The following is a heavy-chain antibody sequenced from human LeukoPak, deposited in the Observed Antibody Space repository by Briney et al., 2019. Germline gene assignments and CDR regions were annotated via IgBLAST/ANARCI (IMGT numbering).Heavy chain of an antibody. Sequence: GVSLRLSCAASGFTFSSYSMNWVRQAPGKGLEWVSSISSSSSYIYYADSVKGRFTISRDNAKNSLYLQMNSLRAEDTAVYYCARDRGTWYSSSSGFDYWGQGTLVTVSS. CDR2: ISSSSSYI. CDR3: ARDRGTWYSSSSGFDY. D-gene: IGHD6-6*01. CDR1: GFTFSSYS. J-gene: IGHJ4*02. V-gene: IGHV3-21*01.